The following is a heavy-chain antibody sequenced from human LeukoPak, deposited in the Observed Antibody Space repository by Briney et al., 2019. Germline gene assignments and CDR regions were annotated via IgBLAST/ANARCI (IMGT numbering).Heavy chain of an antibody. CDR3: ARVSVVRDTAMVTEGFDY. V-gene: IGHV3-53*01. Sequence: GGSLRLSCAASGFTVSSNYMSWVRQAPGKGLEWVSVIYSGGSTYYADSVKGRFTISRDNSKDTLYLQMNSLRAEDTAVYYCARVSVVRDTAMVTEGFDYWGQGTLVTVSS. CDR1: GFTVSSNY. CDR2: IYSGGST. J-gene: IGHJ4*02. D-gene: IGHD5-18*01.